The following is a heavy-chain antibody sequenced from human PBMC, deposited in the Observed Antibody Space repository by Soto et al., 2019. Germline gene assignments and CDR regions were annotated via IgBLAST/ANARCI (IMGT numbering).Heavy chain of an antibody. J-gene: IGHJ4*02. CDR2: IIPILGIA. CDR1: GGTFSSYT. V-gene: IGHV1-69*02. Sequence: SVKVSCKASGGTFSSYTISWVRQAPGQGLEWMGRIIPILGIANYAQKFQGRVTITADKSTSTAYMELSSLRSEDTAVYYCASDFWSGTLDQKPKNWGQGTLVTVSS. CDR3: ASDFWSGTLDQKPKN. D-gene: IGHD3-3*01.